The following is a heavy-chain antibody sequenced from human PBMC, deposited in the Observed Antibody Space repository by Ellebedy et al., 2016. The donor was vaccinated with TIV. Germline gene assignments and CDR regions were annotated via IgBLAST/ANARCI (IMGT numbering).Heavy chain of an antibody. CDR3: ARAGRPLDY. Sequence: PGGSLRLSCAASGFTFSSYCMSWVRQAPGKGLEWVANIKQDESEKYYVGSVKGRFTVSRDNAENSLYLQMNSLRADDSAVYYCARAGRPLDYWGQGTLVTVSS. CDR2: IKQDESEK. D-gene: IGHD3-10*01. J-gene: IGHJ4*02. CDR1: GFTFSSYC. V-gene: IGHV3-7*04.